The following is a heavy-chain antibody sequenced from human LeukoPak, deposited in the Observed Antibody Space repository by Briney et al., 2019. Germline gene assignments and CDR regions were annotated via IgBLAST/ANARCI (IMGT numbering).Heavy chain of an antibody. V-gene: IGHV3-30-3*01. D-gene: IGHD6-19*01. CDR3: ASWDPRRIAVAGQAELLDY. CDR1: GFTFSSYA. CDR2: ISYDGSNK. Sequence: GGSLRLSCAASGFTFSSYAMHWVRQAPGKGLEWVAVISYDGSNKYYADSVKGRFTISRDNSKNTLYLQMNSLRAEDTAVYYCASWDPRRIAVAGQAELLDYWGQGTLVTVSS. J-gene: IGHJ4*02.